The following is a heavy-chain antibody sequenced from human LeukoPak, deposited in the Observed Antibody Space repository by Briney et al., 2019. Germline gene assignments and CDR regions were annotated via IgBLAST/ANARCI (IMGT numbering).Heavy chain of an antibody. Sequence: PGGSLRLSCAASGFTFSGHWMIWVRQAPGKGLEWVANINEDGSQKYYMDSVRGRFTISRNNAKNSLYLQMNSLRAEDTAVYYCVRDSRWTFDYWGQGTLVTVYS. CDR2: INEDGSQK. J-gene: IGHJ4*02. CDR1: GFTFSGHW. CDR3: VRDSRWTFDY. V-gene: IGHV3-7*01. D-gene: IGHD6-13*01.